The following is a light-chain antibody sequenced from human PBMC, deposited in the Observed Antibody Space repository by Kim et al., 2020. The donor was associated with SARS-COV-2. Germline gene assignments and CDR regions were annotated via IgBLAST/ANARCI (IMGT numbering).Light chain of an antibody. Sequence: DIQMTQSPSSLSASVGDRVTITCRASQSIGSHLNWYQQKPGKAPKVLIYGASSLQSGVPSRFSGSGSGTDFTLTINILQPEDFATYYCQQSYSRPTFGQGTRLEIK. CDR1: QSIGSH. V-gene: IGKV1-39*01. CDR3: QQSYSRPT. CDR2: GAS. J-gene: IGKJ5*01.